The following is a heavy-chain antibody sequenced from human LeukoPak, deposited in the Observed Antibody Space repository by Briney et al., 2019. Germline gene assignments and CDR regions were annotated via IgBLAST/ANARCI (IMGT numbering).Heavy chain of an antibody. CDR2: IPYDGFNK. CDR3: AREMSYYYAS. CDR1: GFTFSSYG. J-gene: IGHJ4*02. V-gene: IGHV3-30*03. Sequence: GGSLRLSCAASGFTFSSYGMHWVRQAPGKGLECVAVIPYDGFNKYYADSVKGRFTISRDNSKNTLYLQMGSLRAEDMAVYYCAREMSYYYASWGQGTLVTVSS.